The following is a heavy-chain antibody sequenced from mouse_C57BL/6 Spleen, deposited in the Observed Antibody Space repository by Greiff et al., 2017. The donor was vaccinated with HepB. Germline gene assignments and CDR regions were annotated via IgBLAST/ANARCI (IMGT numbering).Heavy chain of an antibody. CDR3: ARRESSSYARDY. CDR1: GYTFTDYY. V-gene: IGHV1-19*01. CDR2: INPYNGGT. D-gene: IGHD1-1*01. J-gene: IGHJ4*01. Sequence: EVQLQQSGPVLVKPGASVKMSCKASGYTFTDYYMNWVKQSHGKSLEWIGVINPYNGGTSYNQKFKGKATLTVDKSSSPAYMELNSLTSEDSAVFYCARRESSSYARDYWGQGTSVTVSS.